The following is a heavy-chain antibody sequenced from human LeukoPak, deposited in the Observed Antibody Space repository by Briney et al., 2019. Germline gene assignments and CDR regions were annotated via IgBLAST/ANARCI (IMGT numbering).Heavy chain of an antibody. Sequence: PSETLSLTCAVYGGSFSGYYWGWIRQPPGKGLEWIGEINHSGSTNCNPSLKSRVTISVDTSKNQFSLKLSSVTAADTAVYYCARRYYYDSSGSQSSPIDYWGQGTLVTVSS. J-gene: IGHJ4*02. CDR1: GGSFSGYY. D-gene: IGHD3-22*01. V-gene: IGHV4-34*01. CDR3: ARRYYYDSSGSQSSPIDY. CDR2: INHSGST.